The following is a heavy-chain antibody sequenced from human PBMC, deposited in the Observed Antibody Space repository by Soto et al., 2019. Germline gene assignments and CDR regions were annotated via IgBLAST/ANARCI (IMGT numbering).Heavy chain of an antibody. CDR3: AKVGGFGATTIDY. CDR2: IYYSGST. V-gene: IGHV4-30-4*01. D-gene: IGHD3-10*01. CDR1: GGSISSGDYY. J-gene: IGHJ4*02. Sequence: QVQLQESGPGLVKPSQTLSLTCTVSGGSISSGDYYWSWIRQPPGKGLEWIGYIYYSGSTYYNPALKSRVTISVDTSKNQFSLKLSSVPAADTAVYYCAKVGGFGATTIDYWGQGTLVTVSS.